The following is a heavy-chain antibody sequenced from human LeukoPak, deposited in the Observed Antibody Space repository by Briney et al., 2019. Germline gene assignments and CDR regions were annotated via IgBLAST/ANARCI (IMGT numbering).Heavy chain of an antibody. CDR2: IYHSGST. J-gene: IGHJ3*02. V-gene: IGHV4-38-2*02. Sequence: SETLSLTCTVSGYSISSGYYWGWIRQPPGKGLEWIGEIYHSGSTNYNPSLKSRVTISVDKSKNQFSLKLSSVTAADTAVYYCASAPLKRIVVVTARRDAFDIWGQGTMVTVSS. CDR1: GYSISSGYY. D-gene: IGHD2-21*02. CDR3: ASAPLKRIVVVTARRDAFDI.